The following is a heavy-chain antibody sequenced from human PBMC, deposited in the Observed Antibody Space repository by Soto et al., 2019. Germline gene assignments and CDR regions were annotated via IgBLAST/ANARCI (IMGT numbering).Heavy chain of an antibody. V-gene: IGHV4-31*03. Sequence: SETLSLTCTVSGGSIRRGGYYWSWVRQSPRRGLEWIGNIYYSGSTYYNPSLKSRLTISVDTSKNQLSLNLSSVTAADTAVYYCARDRLMATAGTARHYFGLDVWGQGTTVTVSS. CDR1: GGSIRRGGYY. J-gene: IGHJ6*02. CDR3: ARDRLMATAGTARHYFGLDV. CDR2: IYYSGST. D-gene: IGHD5-18*01.